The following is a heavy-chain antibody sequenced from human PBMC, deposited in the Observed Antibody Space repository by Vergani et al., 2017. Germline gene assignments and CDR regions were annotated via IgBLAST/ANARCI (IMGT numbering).Heavy chain of an antibody. D-gene: IGHD2-2*01. CDR1: GGSISTGGYY. J-gene: IGHJ4*02. V-gene: IGHV4-31*03. Sequence: QLQLQESGPGLVKPSETLSLSCTVSGGSISTGGYYWTWIRQRPGKALEWIGFVYDSGNTYYNPSLEGRVSISADTSKNQFSLKLNFVTAADTAVYYCARRSYMPAPPTYYSFDFWGRGTLVTVSS. CDR3: ARRSYMPAPPTYYSFDF. CDR2: VYDSGNT.